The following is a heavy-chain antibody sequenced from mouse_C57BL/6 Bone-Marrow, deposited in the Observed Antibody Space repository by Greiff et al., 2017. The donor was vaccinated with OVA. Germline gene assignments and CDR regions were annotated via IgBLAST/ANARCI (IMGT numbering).Heavy chain of an antibody. J-gene: IGHJ3*01. CDR1: VYPFPSYW. D-gene: IGHD4-1*01. Sequence: QVHLQPPGTALVKPGASVKLSFTASVYPFPSYWMHWVQPRPGQGLEWIGNINPSNGGTNYNEKFKSKATLTVDKSSSPAYMQLSSLTAEDAAVYYCAVTGSWFAYWGQGTLVTGSA. CDR3: AVTGSWFAY. CDR2: INPSNGGT. V-gene: IGHV1-53*01.